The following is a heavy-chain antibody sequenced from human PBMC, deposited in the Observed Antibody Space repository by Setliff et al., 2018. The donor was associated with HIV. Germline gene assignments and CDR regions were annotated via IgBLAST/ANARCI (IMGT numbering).Heavy chain of an antibody. V-gene: IGHV4-61*02. CDR3: AGATYSSSLYGFHLDS. CDR2: IYTSGTT. Sequence: SETLSLTCTVSGGSINSGTYYWSWLRQPAGKGLEWIGRIYTSGTTNYNPSLKSRVTISIDRSKNHFSLILNSVTAADTAVYYCAGATYSSSLYGFHLDSWGQGRLVTV. J-gene: IGHJ4*02. CDR1: GGSINSGTYY. D-gene: IGHD6-13*01.